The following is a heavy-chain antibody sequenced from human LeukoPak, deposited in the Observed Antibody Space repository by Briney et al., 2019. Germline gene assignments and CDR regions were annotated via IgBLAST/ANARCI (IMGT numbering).Heavy chain of an antibody. D-gene: IGHD5-24*01. J-gene: IGHJ3*02. CDR3: ARDRRDGYNYGEPDAFDI. Sequence: ASVKVSLKASAGTFSCNTISRVRQAPGQGLGWVGRIIPILGIANYAQKCQSRVMITADKSTSTAYMELSSLRSEDTAVYYCARDRRDGYNYGEPDAFDIWGQGKRVTVSS. CDR1: AGTFSCNT. CDR2: IIPILGIA. V-gene: IGHV1-69*04.